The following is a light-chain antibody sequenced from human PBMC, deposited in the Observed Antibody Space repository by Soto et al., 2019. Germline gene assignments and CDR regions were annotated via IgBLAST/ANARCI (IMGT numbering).Light chain of an antibody. CDR1: QSISSW. Sequence: DIQMTQSPSTLSASVGDRVTITCRASQSISSWLAWYQQKPGKAPKLLIYDASSLESGVPSRFSGSGSGTEVTLTISSLQPDDFATYYCQQYNSSSTFGQGTKVEIK. J-gene: IGKJ1*01. CDR3: QQYNSSST. CDR2: DAS. V-gene: IGKV1-5*01.